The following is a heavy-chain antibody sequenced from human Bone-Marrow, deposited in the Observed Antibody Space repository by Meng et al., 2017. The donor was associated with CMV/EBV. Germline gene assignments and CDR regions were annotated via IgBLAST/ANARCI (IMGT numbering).Heavy chain of an antibody. CDR3: ASSYSSSSSNWFDP. Sequence: SCGSISSRSYFWGWLRQPPGKVLEWIGSIYYSGSTCYNPSLKSRVTISVDTSKNQFSLKLSSVTAADTAVYYCASSYSSSSSNWFDPWGQGTLVTVSS. CDR2: IYYSGST. D-gene: IGHD6-6*01. CDR1: CGSISSRSYF. V-gene: IGHV4-39*07. J-gene: IGHJ5*02.